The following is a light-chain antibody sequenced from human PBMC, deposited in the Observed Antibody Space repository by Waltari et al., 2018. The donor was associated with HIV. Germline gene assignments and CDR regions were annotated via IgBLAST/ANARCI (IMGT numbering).Light chain of an antibody. J-gene: IGKJ4*01. CDR1: QSLLDRYINKYF. CDR2: WAS. V-gene: IGKV4-1*01. CDR3: QQYHTTPLT. Sequence: DIVMTQSPASLAVSMGGRATVHCKSSQSLLDRYINKYFLAWYQQKPGQPPKILVYWASARESGVPDRFIGGGAETNFTLTINSLKAEDVAVYYCQQYHTTPLTFGGGTRVEIK.